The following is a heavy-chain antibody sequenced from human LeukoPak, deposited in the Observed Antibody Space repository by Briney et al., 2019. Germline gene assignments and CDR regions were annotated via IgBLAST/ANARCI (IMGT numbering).Heavy chain of an antibody. V-gene: IGHV3-23*01. CDR3: ANDGDQWLIDY. D-gene: IGHD6-19*01. CDR2: ISGSGGRT. Sequence: GGSLRLSCGASGFTFRNYAMNWVRQAPGKGLEWVSAISGSGGRTYYADSVKGRFTISRDNSKNTLYLQMNSLRAEDTAVYYCANDGDQWLIDYWGQGTLVTVSS. J-gene: IGHJ4*02. CDR1: GFTFRNYA.